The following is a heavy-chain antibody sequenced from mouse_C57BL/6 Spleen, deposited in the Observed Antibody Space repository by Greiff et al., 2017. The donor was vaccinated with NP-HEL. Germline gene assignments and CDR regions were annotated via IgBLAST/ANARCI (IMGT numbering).Heavy chain of an antibody. J-gene: IGHJ3*01. CDR2: ISSGSSTI. Sequence: EVHLVESGGGLVKPGGSLKLSCAASGFTFSDYGMHWVRQAPEKGLEWVAYISSGSSTIYYADTVKGRFTISRDNAKNTLFLQMTSLRSEDTAMYYCARTTTVVAPFAYWGQGTLVTVSA. CDR1: GFTFSDYG. V-gene: IGHV5-17*01. CDR3: ARTTTVVAPFAY. D-gene: IGHD1-1*01.